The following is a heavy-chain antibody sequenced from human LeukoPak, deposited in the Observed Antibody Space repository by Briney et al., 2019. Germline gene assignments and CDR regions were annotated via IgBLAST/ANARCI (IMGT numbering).Heavy chain of an antibody. CDR1: GLTSSDHY. CDR3: ARSNYYTVDV. CDR2: ISSSGGTT. V-gene: IGHV3-11*01. J-gene: IGHJ6*02. Sequence: PGGSLRLSCAASGLTSSDHYMTWIRQPPGKGPEWISYISSSGGTTTYVDSVKGRFTISRDNAKNSLYLQMNSLRADDTAVYYCARSNYYTVDVWGQGTAVTVSS.